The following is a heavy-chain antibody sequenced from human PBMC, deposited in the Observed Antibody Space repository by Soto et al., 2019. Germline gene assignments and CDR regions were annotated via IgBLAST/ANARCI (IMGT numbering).Heavy chain of an antibody. CDR2: IYHDGSA. CDR1: GGSISSNNW. V-gene: IGHV4-4*02. J-gene: IGHJ1*01. Sequence: QVQLQESGPGLVKPSGTLSLTCAVSGGSISSNNWWSWVRQPPGKGLEWIGEIYHDGSANYNSSLKSRVTISIDKSNNQFSLELTSVPDADTAVYYCARTSTWFQHWCQGTLVTVSS. CDR3: ARTSTWFQH.